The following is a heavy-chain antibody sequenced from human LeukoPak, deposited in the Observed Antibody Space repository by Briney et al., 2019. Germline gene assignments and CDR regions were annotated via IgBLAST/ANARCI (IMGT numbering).Heavy chain of an antibody. Sequence: ASVKVSCTPSGYTFTSYGISWVRQAPGQGIEWMGWISAYNGNTNYAQKLQGRVTMTTDTSTSTAYMELRSLRPDDTAVYYCARDQPYSSSRGDYWGQGALVTVSS. V-gene: IGHV1-18*01. J-gene: IGHJ4*02. CDR2: ISAYNGNT. CDR1: GYTFTSYG. CDR3: ARDQPYSSSRGDY. D-gene: IGHD6-13*01.